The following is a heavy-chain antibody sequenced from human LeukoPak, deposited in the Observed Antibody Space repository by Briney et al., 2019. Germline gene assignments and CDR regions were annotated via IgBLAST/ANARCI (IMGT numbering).Heavy chain of an antibody. Sequence: GGSLRLSCVASGLTLTSHWMSWVRQAPGKGLEWVANINQDGGHKYYVDSVRGRFTISRDNAKNSLYLQMNSLRAEDTAVYYCARVKYYYDSSGYYADYWGQGTLVTVSS. J-gene: IGHJ4*02. V-gene: IGHV3-7*03. CDR1: GLTLTSHW. D-gene: IGHD3-22*01. CDR3: ARVKYYYDSSGYYADY. CDR2: INQDGGHK.